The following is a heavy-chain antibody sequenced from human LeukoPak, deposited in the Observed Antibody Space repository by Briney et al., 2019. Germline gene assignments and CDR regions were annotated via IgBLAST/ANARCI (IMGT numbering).Heavy chain of an antibody. CDR1: GFTFSIYG. V-gene: IGHV3-30*03. CDR2: ISYDGSNK. D-gene: IGHD2-15*01. J-gene: IGHJ4*02. Sequence: QSGGSLRLSCAASGFTFSIYGMHWVRQAPGKGLEWVAVISYDGSNKYYADSVKGRFTISRDNSKNTLYLQMNSLRAEDTAVYYCAIGAWSSGGSSDYWGQGTLVTVSS. CDR3: AIGAWSSGGSSDY.